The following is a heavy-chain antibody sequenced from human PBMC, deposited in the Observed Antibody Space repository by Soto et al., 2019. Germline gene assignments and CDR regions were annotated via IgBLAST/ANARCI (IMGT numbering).Heavy chain of an antibody. Sequence: QVQLVQSGAEVKKPGASVKVSCKASGYTFTGYYMHWVRQAPGQGLEWMGWINPNSGGTNYAQKFQGRVTMTRDTSISTAYMELSRLRSADTAVYYCAREIYDYVWGSYRLFDYWGQGTLVTVSS. V-gene: IGHV1-2*02. CDR3: AREIYDYVWGSYRLFDY. CDR1: GYTFTGYY. D-gene: IGHD3-16*02. CDR2: INPNSGGT. J-gene: IGHJ4*02.